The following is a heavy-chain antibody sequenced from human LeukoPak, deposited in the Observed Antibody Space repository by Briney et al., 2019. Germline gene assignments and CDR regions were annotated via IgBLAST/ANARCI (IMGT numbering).Heavy chain of an antibody. J-gene: IGHJ4*02. CDR1: GYTFTSYG. CDR2: ISAYNGNT. V-gene: IGHV1-18*01. D-gene: IGHD6-19*01. CDR3: ARDLWGIAVAGTLGY. Sequence: GASVKVSCKASGYTFTSYGISWVRQAPGQGLEWMGWISAYNGNTNFAQKLQGRVTMTTDTSTSTAYMDLRSLRSDDTAVYYCARDLWGIAVAGTLGYWGQGTLVTVSS.